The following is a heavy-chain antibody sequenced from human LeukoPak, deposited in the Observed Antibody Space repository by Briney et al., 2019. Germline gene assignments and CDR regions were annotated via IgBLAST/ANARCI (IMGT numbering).Heavy chain of an antibody. J-gene: IGHJ4*02. CDR1: GFTFSSYS. V-gene: IGHV3-48*01. CDR3: ARHSSSDY. D-gene: IGHD6-13*01. Sequence: GGSLRLSCAASGFTFSSYSMNWVRQAPGKGLEWVSYISSSSSTIYYADSVKGRFTISRDNAKNSLYLQMNSLRAEDTAVYDCARHSSSDYWGQGTLVTVSS. CDR2: ISSSSSTI.